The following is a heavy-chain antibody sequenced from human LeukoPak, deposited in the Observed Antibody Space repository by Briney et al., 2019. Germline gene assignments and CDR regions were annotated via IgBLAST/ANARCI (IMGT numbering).Heavy chain of an antibody. CDR3: ARDPTSSWETAFDI. Sequence: GGSLRLSCAVSGFTFSRYTMNWVRQAPGKGLEWVSSISSGSDNIYYADSVKGRFTISRDNAKNSLSLQMNSLRAEDTAVYYCARDPTSSWETAFDIWGQGTVVTVSS. J-gene: IGHJ3*02. D-gene: IGHD1-26*01. CDR2: ISSGSDNI. V-gene: IGHV3-21*01. CDR1: GFTFSRYT.